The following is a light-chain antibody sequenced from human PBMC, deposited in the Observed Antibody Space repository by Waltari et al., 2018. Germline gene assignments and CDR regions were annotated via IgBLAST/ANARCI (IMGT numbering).Light chain of an antibody. V-gene: IGKV1-12*01. CDR2: AAS. CDR3: QQANSFLGLT. CDR1: QHISSW. Sequence: IQMTQSPSSVSASVGDRVTISCRPSQHISSWLAWYQQKPGKAPKLLIYAASNVRSGVPSRFSGGGSGTHFTLTISSLQPEDSATYYCQQANSFLGLTFGGGTKVEIK. J-gene: IGKJ4*01.